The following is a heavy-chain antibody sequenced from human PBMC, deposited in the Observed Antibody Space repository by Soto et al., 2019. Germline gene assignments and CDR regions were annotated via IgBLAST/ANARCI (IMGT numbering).Heavy chain of an antibody. CDR2: IYYSGST. CDR1: GGSISSYY. J-gene: IGHJ4*02. CDR3: ARLRDGYDGDY. V-gene: IGHV4-59*08. D-gene: IGHD5-12*01. Sequence: SETLSLTCTVSGGSISSYYWSWIRQPPGKGLEWIGYIYYSGSTNYNPSLKSRVTISVDTSKIQFSLKLSSVTAADTAVYYCARLRDGYDGDYWGQGTLVTVSS.